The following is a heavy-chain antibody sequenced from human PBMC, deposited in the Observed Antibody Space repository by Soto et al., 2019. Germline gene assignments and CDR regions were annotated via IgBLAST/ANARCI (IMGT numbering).Heavy chain of an antibody. Sequence: QVQLVESGGGVVQPGRSLGISCAASGFILSPYDMNWVRQAPGKGLEWVASISSDGSNEYYADSVRGRFTISRDNSKNPLYLQMNSLRAEDTAVYYCASDLHHYGSGTELDSWGQGTLVTVSS. V-gene: IGHV3-33*01. CDR2: ISSDGSNE. D-gene: IGHD3-10*01. CDR3: ASDLHHYGSGTELDS. CDR1: GFILSPYD. J-gene: IGHJ4*02.